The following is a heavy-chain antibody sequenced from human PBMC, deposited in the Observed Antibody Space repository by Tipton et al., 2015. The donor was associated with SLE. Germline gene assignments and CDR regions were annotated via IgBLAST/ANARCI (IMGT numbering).Heavy chain of an antibody. J-gene: IGHJ4*02. CDR3: ARDGLGGPFVS. CDR1: GGSFSGYY. Sequence: LRLSCTVSGGSFSGYYWNWIRQPPGRGLEWIGYIYDSGTTNFNPSLKSRVIISEDTSKNQFSLKLSSVTAADTAVYYCARDGLGGPFVSWGQVTLVTVSS. CDR2: IYDSGTT. V-gene: IGHV4-59*01. D-gene: IGHD1-26*01.